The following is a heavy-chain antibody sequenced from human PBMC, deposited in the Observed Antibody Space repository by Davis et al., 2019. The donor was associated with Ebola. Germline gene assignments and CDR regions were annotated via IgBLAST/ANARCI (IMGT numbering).Heavy chain of an antibody. CDR3: ADGYNYTDYYYYGMDV. Sequence: ASVKVSCKASGYTFTSYGISWVRQAPGQGLEWMGWISAYNGNTNYAQKLQGRVTMTTDTSTSTAYMELRSLRSDDTAVYYCADGYNYTDYYYYGMDVWGQGTTVTVSS. V-gene: IGHV1-18*01. CDR2: ISAYNGNT. J-gene: IGHJ6*02. CDR1: GYTFTSYG. D-gene: IGHD5-24*01.